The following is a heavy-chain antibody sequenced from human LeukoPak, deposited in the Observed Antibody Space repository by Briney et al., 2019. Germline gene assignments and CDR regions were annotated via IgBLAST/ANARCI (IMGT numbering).Heavy chain of an antibody. D-gene: IGHD3-10*01. V-gene: IGHV1-46*01. J-gene: IGHJ3*02. CDR3: ARVAITMVRGVSFDAFDI. CDR1: GYTFTSYY. Sequence: ASVKVSCKASGYTFTSYYMHWVRQAPGQGLEWMGIINPSGGSTSYAQKFQGRVTMTRDTSTSTVYMELSSLRSEDTAVYYCARVAITMVRGVSFDAFDIWGQGTMVTVSS. CDR2: INPSGGST.